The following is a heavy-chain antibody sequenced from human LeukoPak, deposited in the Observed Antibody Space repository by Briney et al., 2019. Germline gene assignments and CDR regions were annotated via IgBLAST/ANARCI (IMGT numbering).Heavy chain of an antibody. D-gene: IGHD6-19*01. V-gene: IGHV1-46*01. Sequence: ASVKVPCKASGYTLTSYYIHWVRQAPGQGLEWMGIINPTGGSTSCAQKFQDRITMTRDTSTSTVYMELSSLRSEDTAVYYCARSDYSSGWCGYWGQGTLVTVSS. CDR1: GYTLTSYY. CDR3: ARSDYSSGWCGY. CDR2: INPTGGST. J-gene: IGHJ4*02.